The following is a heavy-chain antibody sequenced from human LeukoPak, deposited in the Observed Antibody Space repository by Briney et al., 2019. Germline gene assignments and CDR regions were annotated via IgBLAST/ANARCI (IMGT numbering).Heavy chain of an antibody. D-gene: IGHD3-22*01. V-gene: IGHV3-30*18. Sequence: GGSLRLSCAASGFAFSTYWMSWVRQAPGKGLEWVAVISYDGSNKYYADSVKGRFTISRDNSKNTLYLQMNSLRAEDTAVYYCAKDGGDSSGYNHFDYWGQGTLVTVSS. CDR1: GFAFSTYW. CDR3: AKDGGDSSGYNHFDY. J-gene: IGHJ4*02. CDR2: ISYDGSNK.